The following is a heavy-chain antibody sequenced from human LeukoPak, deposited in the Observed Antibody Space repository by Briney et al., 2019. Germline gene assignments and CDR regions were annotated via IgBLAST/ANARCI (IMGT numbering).Heavy chain of an antibody. CDR2: INHSGST. CDR1: GGSFSGYY. J-gene: IGHJ4*02. CDR3: ARRSYDDYGVYVSVIDY. Sequence: SETLSLTCAVYGGSFSGYYWSWIRQPPGKGLEWIGEINHSGSTNYNPSLKSRVTISVDTSKNQFSLKLSSVTAADTAVYYCARRSYDDYGVYVSVIDYWGQGTLVTVSS. D-gene: IGHD4-17*01. V-gene: IGHV4-34*01.